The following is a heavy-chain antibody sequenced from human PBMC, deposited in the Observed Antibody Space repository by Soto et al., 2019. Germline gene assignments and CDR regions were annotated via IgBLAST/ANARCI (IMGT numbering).Heavy chain of an antibody. Sequence: EVQLLESGGGLVQPGGSLRLSCAASGFTFSNYAMSWVRQAPEKGLEWVSIISGSSSITYYADSVKGRFTISRDNSKNTLYLQMNSLRAEDTAVYYCAANWYENWFDPWGQGTLVTVPS. J-gene: IGHJ5*02. CDR1: GFTFSNYA. V-gene: IGHV3-23*01. D-gene: IGHD1-1*01. CDR2: ISGSSSIT. CDR3: AANWYENWFDP.